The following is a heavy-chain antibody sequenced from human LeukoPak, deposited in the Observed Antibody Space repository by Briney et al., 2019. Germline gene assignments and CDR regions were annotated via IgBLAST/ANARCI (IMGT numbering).Heavy chain of an antibody. V-gene: IGHV4-39*01. CDR3: ARQVGATTFDY. D-gene: IGHD1-26*01. Sequence: SETLSLTCTASGGSISSSSYYWGWIRQPPGKGLEWIGSIYYSGSTYYNPSLKSRVTISVDTSKNQFSLKLSSVTAADTAVYYCARQVGATTFDYWGQGTLVTVSS. CDR2: IYYSGST. J-gene: IGHJ4*02. CDR1: GGSISSSSYY.